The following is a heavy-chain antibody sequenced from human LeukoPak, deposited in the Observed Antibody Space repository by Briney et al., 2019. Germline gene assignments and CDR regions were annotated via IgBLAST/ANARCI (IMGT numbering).Heavy chain of an antibody. V-gene: IGHV3-53*01. CDR2: IYSSGST. CDR1: GFSVSSNY. Sequence: GGSLRLSCATSGFSVSSNYMSWVRQAPGKGLTWVSVIYSSGSTYYADSVKGRFTISRDNSKNTLYLQLNSLRAEDTAVYYCAKDLVGYDILTGLGYWGQGTLVTVSS. D-gene: IGHD3-9*01. CDR3: AKDLVGYDILTGLGY. J-gene: IGHJ4*02.